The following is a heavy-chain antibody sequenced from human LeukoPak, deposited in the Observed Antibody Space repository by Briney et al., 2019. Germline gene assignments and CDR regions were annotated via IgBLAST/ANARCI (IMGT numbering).Heavy chain of an antibody. CDR1: GGSFNGYY. D-gene: IGHD2-21*02. V-gene: IGHV4-34*01. CDR3: ARLVVTAPQYHYYMDV. Sequence: SETLSLTCNVSGGSFNGYYWTSIRQPPGKGLEWIAEINHIGTTNHNPSLKSRVTVSTDTSKQQFFLKLTSVTAADTALYYCARLVVTAPQYHYYMDVWGQGTTVTVSS. CDR2: INHIGTT. J-gene: IGHJ6*02.